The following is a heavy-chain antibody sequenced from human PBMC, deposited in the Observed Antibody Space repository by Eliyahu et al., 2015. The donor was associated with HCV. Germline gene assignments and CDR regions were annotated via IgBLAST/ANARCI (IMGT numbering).Heavy chain of an antibody. J-gene: IGHJ4*02. V-gene: IGHV3-30*18. Sequence: QVQLVESGGGVVQPGRSLRLSCAASGFTFSSYGMDWVRQAPGKGLEWVAVISHDGSNKYYADSVKGRFTISRDNSKNTLYLQMNSLRAEDTAVYYCAKDLWRMYSSSYYFDYWGQGTLVTVSS. CDR2: ISHDGSNK. CDR3: AKDLWRMYSSSYYFDY. CDR1: GFTFSSYG. D-gene: IGHD6-6*01.